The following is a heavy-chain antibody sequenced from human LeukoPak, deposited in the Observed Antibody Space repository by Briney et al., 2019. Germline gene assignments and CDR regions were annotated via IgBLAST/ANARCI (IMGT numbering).Heavy chain of an antibody. CDR1: GFTFSSYG. Sequence: GGSLRLSCEASGFTFSSYGMSWVRQAPGKGLEWVSAISGSGGRTYYADSMKGRFTISRDNSKNTLYLQMNSLRDEDTAVYYCAKDRVGAILYFDYWGQGTLVTVSS. J-gene: IGHJ4*02. V-gene: IGHV3-23*01. D-gene: IGHD1-26*01. CDR3: AKDRVGAILYFDY. CDR2: ISGSGGRT.